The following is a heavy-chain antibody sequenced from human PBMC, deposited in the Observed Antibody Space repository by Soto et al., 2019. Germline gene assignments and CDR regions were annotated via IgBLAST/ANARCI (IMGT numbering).Heavy chain of an antibody. Sequence: EVQLFESGGDLVQPGGSLRLSCVASGFSFSSYAMTWVRQAPGKGLEWVSVISGRDGSTYYADSVKGRFTISRDNSKNTLYLQMNSLRAEDTAVYYCARDRDRDASYEDYWGQGTLVTVSS. D-gene: IGHD2-2*01. V-gene: IGHV3-23*01. CDR3: ARDRDRDASYEDY. J-gene: IGHJ4*02. CDR2: ISGRDGST. CDR1: GFSFSSYA.